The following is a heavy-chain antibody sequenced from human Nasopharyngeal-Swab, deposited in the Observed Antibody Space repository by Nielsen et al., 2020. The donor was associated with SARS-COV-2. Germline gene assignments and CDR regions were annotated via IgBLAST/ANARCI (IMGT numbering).Heavy chain of an antibody. Sequence: SVKVSCKASGGTFSSYAISRVRQAPGQGLEWMGGIIPIFGTANYAQKFQGRVTITADESTSTAYMELSSLRSEDTAVYYCATVWMEGYYYYYYMDVWGKGTTVTVSS. D-gene: IGHD5-12*01. J-gene: IGHJ6*03. CDR3: ATVWMEGYYYYYYMDV. CDR1: GGTFSSYA. CDR2: IIPIFGTA. V-gene: IGHV1-69*13.